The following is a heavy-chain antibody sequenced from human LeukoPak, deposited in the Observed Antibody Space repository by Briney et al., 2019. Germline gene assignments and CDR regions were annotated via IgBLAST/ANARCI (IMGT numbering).Heavy chain of an antibody. CDR1: GFTFSSYA. D-gene: IGHD5-18*01. V-gene: IGHV3-23*01. J-gene: IGHJ3*02. Sequence: GGSLRLSCAASGFTFSSYAMTWVRQAPGKGLEWVSAISGSGGTTYYADSVKGRFTISRDNSKNTLYLQMNSLRAEDTAVYYCASRIQRDDAFDIWGQGTMVTVSS. CDR2: ISGSGGTT. CDR3: ASRIQRDDAFDI.